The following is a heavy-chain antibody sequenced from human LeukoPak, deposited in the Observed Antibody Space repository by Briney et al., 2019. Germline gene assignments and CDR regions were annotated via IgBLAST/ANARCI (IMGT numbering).Heavy chain of an antibody. V-gene: IGHV1-69*01. CDR2: IIPIFGTA. Sequence: GASVNVSCKASGGTFSSYAISWVRQAPGQGLEWMGGIIPIFGTANYAQKFQGRVTITADESTSTAYMELSSLRSEDTAVYYCARDLNGDYRFDYWGQGTLVTVSS. CDR3: ARDLNGDYRFDY. J-gene: IGHJ4*02. D-gene: IGHD4-17*01. CDR1: GGTFSSYA.